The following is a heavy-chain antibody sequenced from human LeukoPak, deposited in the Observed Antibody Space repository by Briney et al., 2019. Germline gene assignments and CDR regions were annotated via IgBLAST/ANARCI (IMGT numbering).Heavy chain of an antibody. J-gene: IGHJ6*03. D-gene: IGHD6-13*01. V-gene: IGHV3-21*01. CDR3: AGSAAGTFYYMDV. Sequence: PGGSLRLSCAASGFTFSSYSMNWVRQAPGKGLEWVSSISSSSSYIYYADSVKGRFTISRDNAKNSLYLQMNSLRAEDTAVYYCAGSAAGTFYYMDVWDKGTTVTVSS. CDR2: ISSSSSYI. CDR1: GFTFSSYS.